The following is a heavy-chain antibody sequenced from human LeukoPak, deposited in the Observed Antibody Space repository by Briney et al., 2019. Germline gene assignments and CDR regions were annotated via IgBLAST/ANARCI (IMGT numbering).Heavy chain of an antibody. V-gene: IGHV3-9*01. CDR2: ISWNSGTI. J-gene: IGHJ6*02. D-gene: IGHD3-22*01. CDR3: AKDADSSGYYGMDV. CDR1: GFTFDDYA. Sequence: GRSLRLSCAASGFTFDDYAMHWVRQAPGKGLGWVSGISWNSGTIGYADSVKGRFTISRDNAKNSLYLQMNSLRAEDTALYYCAKDADSSGYYGMDVWGQGTTVTVS.